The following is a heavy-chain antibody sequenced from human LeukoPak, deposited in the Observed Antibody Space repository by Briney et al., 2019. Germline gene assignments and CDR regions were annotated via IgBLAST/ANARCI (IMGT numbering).Heavy chain of an antibody. CDR1: GFTFSDYW. V-gene: IGHV3-7*01. J-gene: IGHJ3*02. D-gene: IGHD3-22*01. CDR3: ARVADYYDLRDAFDI. CDR2: IKQDGSEK. Sequence: PGGSLRLSCAASGFTFSDYWMSWVRQAPGKGLEWVANIKQDGSEKYYVDSVKGRFTISRDNAKNSLYLQMNSLRAEDTAVYYCARVADYYDLRDAFDIWGQGTMVTVSS.